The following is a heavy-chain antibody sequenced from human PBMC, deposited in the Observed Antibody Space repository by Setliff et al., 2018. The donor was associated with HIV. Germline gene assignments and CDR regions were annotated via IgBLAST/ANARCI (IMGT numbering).Heavy chain of an antibody. Sequence: SETLSLTCAVYGGSFSDNYWSWIRQSPGKGLEWVGEINHSGRTRYSPSLRSRVSISVDTSKTQFSMKLSSVTAADTVVYYCARVSSTYWYSIFGKYYYHMDVWGQGTTVTVSS. J-gene: IGHJ6*03. V-gene: IGHV4-34*01. CDR1: GGSFSDNY. CDR3: ARVSSTYWYSIFGKYYYHMDV. D-gene: IGHD2-8*02. CDR2: INHSGRT.